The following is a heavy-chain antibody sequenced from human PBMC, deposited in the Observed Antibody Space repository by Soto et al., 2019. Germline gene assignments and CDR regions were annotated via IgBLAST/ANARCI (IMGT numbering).Heavy chain of an antibody. Sequence: SETLSLTCTVSGGSISSSSYYWGWIRQPPGKGLEWIGSIYYSGSTYYNPSLKSRVTISVDTSKNQFSLKLSSVTAADTAVYYCARVLLWFGELDNWFDPSGQGTLVTVST. CDR1: GGSISSSSYY. V-gene: IGHV4-39*01. CDR2: IYYSGST. CDR3: ARVLLWFGELDNWFDP. J-gene: IGHJ5*02. D-gene: IGHD3-10*01.